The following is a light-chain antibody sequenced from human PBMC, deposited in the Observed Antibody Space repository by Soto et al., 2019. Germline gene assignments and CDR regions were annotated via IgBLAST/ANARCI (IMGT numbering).Light chain of an antibody. V-gene: IGKV2-24*01. J-gene: IGKJ5*01. CDR1: QSLEHSDGNTY. Sequence: VLTQTPLSSPVTQAQPTSISCRSSQSLEHSDGNTYLSWLQQRPGQHPRLVIYQISNRLSGVPDRFSGSGAGTDFTLKISRVEVEDVGIYFCMQATQMPLTFGQGTRLEIK. CDR2: QIS. CDR3: MQATQMPLT.